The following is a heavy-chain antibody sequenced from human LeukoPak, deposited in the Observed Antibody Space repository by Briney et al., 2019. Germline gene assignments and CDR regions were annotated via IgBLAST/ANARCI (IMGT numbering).Heavy chain of an antibody. CDR3: ARDAGTPVSSSWYGTGNYYYYGMDV. V-gene: IGHV3-21*01. D-gene: IGHD6-13*01. J-gene: IGHJ6*02. CDR2: ISSSSSYI. Sequence: PGGSLRLSCAASGFTFSSYSMNWVRQAPGKGLEWVSSISSSSSYIYYADSVKGRFTISRDNAKNSLYLQMNSLRAEDTAVYYCARDAGTPVSSSWYGTGNYYYYGMDVWGQGTTVTVSS. CDR1: GFTFSSYS.